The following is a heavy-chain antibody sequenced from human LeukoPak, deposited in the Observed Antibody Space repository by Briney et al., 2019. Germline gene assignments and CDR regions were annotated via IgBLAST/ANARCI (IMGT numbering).Heavy chain of an antibody. CDR3: ARDFGIAVRNWFDP. CDR1: GFTFSSYG. D-gene: IGHD6-19*01. CDR2: ISYDGSNK. J-gene: IGHJ5*02. Sequence: PGRSLRLSCAASGFTFSSYGMHWVRQAPGKGLEWVAVISYDGSNKYYADSVKGRFTISRDNAKNSLYLQMNSLRAEDTAVYYCARDFGIAVRNWFDPWGQGTLVTVSS. V-gene: IGHV3-30*03.